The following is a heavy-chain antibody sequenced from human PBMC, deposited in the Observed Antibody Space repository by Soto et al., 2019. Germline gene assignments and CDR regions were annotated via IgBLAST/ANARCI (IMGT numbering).Heavy chain of an antibody. J-gene: IGHJ3*02. D-gene: IGHD4-17*01. CDR3: ARLRTSLTTGRAFDI. CDR1: GGSIGTYY. Sequence: SETLSLTCTVSGGSIGTYYWHWIRQAPGKGLKWIGFVYYTGTTNHNPSLKSRVTMTVDTSKNVFSLRLISVTAADTAVYYCARLRTSLTTGRAFDIWGQGTMVT. V-gene: IGHV4-59*01. CDR2: VYYTGTT.